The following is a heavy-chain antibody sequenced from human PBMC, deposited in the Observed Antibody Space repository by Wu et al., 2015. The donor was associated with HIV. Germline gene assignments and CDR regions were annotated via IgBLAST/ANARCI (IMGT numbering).Heavy chain of an antibody. CDR2: IIPILDTA. Sequence: QVQLVQSGAEVKKPGSSVKISCTASGDHFISYTVSWVRQVPGQGLEWMGRIIPILDTANYAQKFQGRVTITADESTSTAYMDLSSLTSEDAAMYYCARDRCGGGSCYWSFDYWGQGTLVTVSS. J-gene: IGHJ4*02. CDR3: ARDRCGGGSCYWSFDY. CDR1: GDHFISYT. D-gene: IGHD2-15*01. V-gene: IGHV1-69*15.